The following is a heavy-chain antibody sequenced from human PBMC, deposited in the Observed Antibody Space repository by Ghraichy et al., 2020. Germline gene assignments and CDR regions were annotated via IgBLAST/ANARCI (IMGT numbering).Heavy chain of an antibody. V-gene: IGHV3-23*01. CDR2: VSNAGIAK. CDR3: ARRSGDY. J-gene: IGHJ4*02. D-gene: IGHD1-26*01. CDR1: GFTFSTSA. Sequence: GGSLRLSCAASGFTFSTSAMTWVRQAPGKGLEWVSTVSNAGIAKYYADSVKGRFTISRDNSKDTLSLQMNSLRAEDTAVYYCARRSGDYWGQGTLVTVSS.